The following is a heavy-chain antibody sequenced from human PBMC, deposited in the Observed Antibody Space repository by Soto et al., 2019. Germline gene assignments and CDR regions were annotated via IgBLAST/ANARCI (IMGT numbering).Heavy chain of an antibody. D-gene: IGHD3-10*01. CDR1: GFTVSSNY. CDR2: IYSGGST. J-gene: IGHJ5*02. V-gene: IGHV3-53*02. CDR3: ARSPGSTGAFDP. Sequence: EVQLVETGGGLIQPGGSLRLSCAASGFTVSSNYMSWVLQSPGKGLEWVSVIYSGGSTYYADSVKGRFTSSRDNSKNTLYLQMNSLRAADTAVYYCARSPGSTGAFDPWGQGTLVTVSS.